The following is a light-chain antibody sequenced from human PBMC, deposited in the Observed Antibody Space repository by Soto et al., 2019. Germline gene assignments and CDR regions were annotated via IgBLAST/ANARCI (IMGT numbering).Light chain of an antibody. CDR2: EAS. CDR3: CSYAGSTSVI. CDR1: NSDVGSYDL. V-gene: IGLV2-23*01. J-gene: IGLJ2*01. Sequence: QPVLTQPASVSGSPGQPITISCTGSNSDVGSYDLVSWYQQHPGKAPKLIIYEASKRPSGVSNRFSGSKSGNTASLSISGLQAEDEADYYCCSYAGSTSVIFGGGTKLTVL.